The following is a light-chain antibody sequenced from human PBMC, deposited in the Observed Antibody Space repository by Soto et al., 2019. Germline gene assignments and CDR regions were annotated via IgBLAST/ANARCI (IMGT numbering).Light chain of an antibody. V-gene: IGLV2-8*01. Sequence: QSALTQPPSASGSPGQSVTISCTGTSSDDGGYNYVSWYQQHPGKAPKVIIYDVSKRPSGVPDRFSGSKSGNTASLTVSGLQAEDEADYYCGSHAGSSAVFGGGTKLTVL. CDR1: SSDDGGYNY. CDR3: GSHAGSSAV. CDR2: DVS. J-gene: IGLJ2*01.